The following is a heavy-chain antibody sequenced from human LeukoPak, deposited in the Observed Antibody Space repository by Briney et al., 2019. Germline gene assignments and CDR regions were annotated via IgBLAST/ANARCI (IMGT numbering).Heavy chain of an antibody. CDR3: AKSFYGGGTYGMDV. CDR2: ISYDGSNK. J-gene: IGHJ6*02. Sequence: GGSLRLSCGASGFTFSSYGMHWVRQAPGKGLEWVAVISYDGSNKYYADSVKGRFTISRDNSKNTLYLQMNSLRAEDTAVYYCAKSFYGGGTYGMDVWGQGTTVTVSS. V-gene: IGHV3-30*18. CDR1: GFTFSSYG. D-gene: IGHD4-23*01.